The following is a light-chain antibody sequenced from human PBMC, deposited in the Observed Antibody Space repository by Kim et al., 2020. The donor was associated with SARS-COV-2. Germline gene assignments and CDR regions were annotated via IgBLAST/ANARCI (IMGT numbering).Light chain of an antibody. CDR3: QQYNLYPLT. CDR2: DAS. V-gene: IGKV1-5*01. Sequence: ASVVDRVTMTCLASQSITRWCALYQQKPGKAPKLLIYDASILQDGGPSRFSGSGSGTEFTLTISSLQPDDFATYCCQQYNLYPLTFGGGTKVDIK. J-gene: IGKJ4*01. CDR1: QSITRW.